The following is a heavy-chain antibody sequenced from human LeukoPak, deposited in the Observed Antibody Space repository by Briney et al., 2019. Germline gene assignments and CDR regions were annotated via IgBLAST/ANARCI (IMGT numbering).Heavy chain of an antibody. CDR2: ISFEGSNT. Sequence: PGRSLRLSCAASGFTFSSYGMHWVRQAPGKGLEWVAVISFEGSNTYYTDSVKGRFTISGDNSRNTLYLQMNSLRAEDTAVYYCAKQRSGGSGWCMDYWDQGTLVTVSS. CDR1: GFTFSSYG. D-gene: IGHD6-19*01. CDR3: AKQRSGGSGWCMDY. J-gene: IGHJ4*02. V-gene: IGHV3-30*18.